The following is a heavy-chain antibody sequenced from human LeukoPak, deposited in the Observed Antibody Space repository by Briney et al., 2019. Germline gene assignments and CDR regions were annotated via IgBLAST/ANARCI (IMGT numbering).Heavy chain of an antibody. V-gene: IGHV1-69*02. CDR2: IIPILGIA. D-gene: IGHD4-17*01. Sequence: GASVKVSCKASGGTFSSYTISWVRQAPGQGLEWMGRIIPILGIANYAQEFQGRVTITADKSTSTAYMELSSLRSEDTAVYYCARVMGGYGDYDYYYGMDVWGQGTTVTVSS. J-gene: IGHJ6*02. CDR3: ARVMGGYGDYDYYYGMDV. CDR1: GGTFSSYT.